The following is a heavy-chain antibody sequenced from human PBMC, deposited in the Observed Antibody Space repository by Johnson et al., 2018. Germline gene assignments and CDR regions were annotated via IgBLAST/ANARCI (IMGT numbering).Heavy chain of an antibody. D-gene: IGHD3-10*01. V-gene: IGHV3-9*01. CDR2: ISWNRGSI. J-gene: IGHJ3*02. Sequence: VQLVQSGGGLVQPGRSLRLSCAASGFTFDDYAMHWVRQAPGTGLEWVSGISWNRGSIGYVDSVKGRSTISRDNAKNSLFLQMNSLSAEDTAVYYCASSKHPDAFDIWGQGTMVTVSS. CDR1: GFTFDDYA. CDR3: ASSKHPDAFDI.